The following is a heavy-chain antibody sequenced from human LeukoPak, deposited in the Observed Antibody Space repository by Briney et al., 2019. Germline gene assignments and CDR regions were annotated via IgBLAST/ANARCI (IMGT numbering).Heavy chain of an antibody. CDR1: GGSISSGSYY. CDR2: IYYSGST. V-gene: IGHV4-39*07. J-gene: IGHJ4*02. Sequence: SETLSLTCTVSGGSISSGSYYWGWIRQPPGKGLEWIGNIYYSGSTYYNPSLKSRVTISLDTSKNQFSLKLSSVTAADTAVYYCARDQVAGSSFDYWGQGTLVTISS. D-gene: IGHD6-19*01. CDR3: ARDQVAGSSFDY.